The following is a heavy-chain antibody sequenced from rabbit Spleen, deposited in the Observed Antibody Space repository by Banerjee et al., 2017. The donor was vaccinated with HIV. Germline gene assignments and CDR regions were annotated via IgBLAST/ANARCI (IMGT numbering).Heavy chain of an antibody. D-gene: IGHD8-1*01. CDR2: IDPVFGIT. Sequence: QLEESAGGLVQPGGSLKLSCKASGFTLSSYYMNWVRQAPGKGLEWIGYIDPVFGITYYANWVNGRFSISRENAQNTVLPQMTSLTAADTATYFCARDGAGGSYFALWGQGTLVTVS. V-gene: IGHV1S7*01. CDR1: GFTLSSYY. J-gene: IGHJ6*01. CDR3: ARDGAGGSYFAL.